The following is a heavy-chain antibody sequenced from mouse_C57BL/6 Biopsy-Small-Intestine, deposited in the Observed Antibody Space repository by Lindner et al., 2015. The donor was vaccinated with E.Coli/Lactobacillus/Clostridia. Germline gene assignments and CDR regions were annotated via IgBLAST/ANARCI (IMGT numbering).Heavy chain of an antibody. V-gene: IGHV14-4*01. CDR3: TTYSNYGWFAY. D-gene: IGHD2-5*01. Sequence: VQLQESGAELVRPGASVKLSCTAPGFNIKDDYMHWVKQRPEQGLEWIGWIDPENGDTEYASKFQGKATITADTSSNTAYLQLSNLTSEDTAVYYCTTYSNYGWFAYWGQGTLVTVSA. J-gene: IGHJ3*01. CDR2: IDPENGDT. CDR1: GFNIKDDY.